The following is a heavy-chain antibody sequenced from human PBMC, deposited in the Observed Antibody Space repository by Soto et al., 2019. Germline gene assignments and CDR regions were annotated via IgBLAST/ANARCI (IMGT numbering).Heavy chain of an antibody. V-gene: IGHV3-21*02. CDR1: GFMFETYS. D-gene: IGHD3-22*01. Sequence: EEQLVESGGGLVKAGGSLRLSCVASGFMFETYSMNWVRQAPGKGLEWVSSISGKSSFTYYTDSLGGRLTISRDNAKNSVFLLMNSLTAEDTAVYFCARDLGSSGYPDAFDLWGQGTMVTVSS. CDR2: ISGKSSFT. J-gene: IGHJ3*01. CDR3: ARDLGSSGYPDAFDL.